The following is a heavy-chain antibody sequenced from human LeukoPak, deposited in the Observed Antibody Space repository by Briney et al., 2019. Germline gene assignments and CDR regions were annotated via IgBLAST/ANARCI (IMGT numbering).Heavy chain of an antibody. D-gene: IGHD6-19*01. CDR1: GYTFTGYY. CDR3: ARDLEWLVRGYFQH. V-gene: IGHV1-2*02. Sequence: GASVKVSCKASGYTFTGYYMHWVRQAPGQGLEWMGWINPNSGGTNYAQKFQGRVTITRDTSISTAYMELSRLRSDDTAVYYCARDLEWLVRGYFQHWGQGTLVTVSS. CDR2: INPNSGGT. J-gene: IGHJ1*01.